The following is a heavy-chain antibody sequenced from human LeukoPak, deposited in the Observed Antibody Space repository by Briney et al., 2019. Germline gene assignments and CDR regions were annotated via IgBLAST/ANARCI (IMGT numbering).Heavy chain of an antibody. CDR1: GFTFSNAW. Sequence: PGGSLRLSCAASGFTFSNAWMSWVRQAPGKGLEWVGRIKSKTDGGTIEYAAPVKGRFTISRDDSKDTLYLQMNSLRAEDTAVYYCARDFMYNVNCAGCWGQGTLVTVSS. V-gene: IGHV3-15*05. CDR3: ARDFMYNVNCAGC. J-gene: IGHJ4*02. CDR2: IKSKTDGGTI. D-gene: IGHD1-14*01.